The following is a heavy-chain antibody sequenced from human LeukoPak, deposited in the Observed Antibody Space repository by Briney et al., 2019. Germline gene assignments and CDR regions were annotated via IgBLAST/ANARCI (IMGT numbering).Heavy chain of an antibody. CDR3: ARAYDFWSGYWPGW. D-gene: IGHD3-3*01. J-gene: IGHJ4*02. CDR2: INPNSGGT. V-gene: IGHV1-2*02. Sequence: ASVKVSCKASGYTFTGYYMHWVRQAPGQGLEWMGWINPNSGGTNYAQKFQGRVTMTRDTSISTAYMELSRLRSDDTAVYYCARAYDFWSGYWPGWWGQGTLVTVSS. CDR1: GYTFTGYY.